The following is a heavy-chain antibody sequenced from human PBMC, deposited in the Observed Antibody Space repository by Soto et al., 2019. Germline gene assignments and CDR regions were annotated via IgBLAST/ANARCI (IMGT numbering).Heavy chain of an antibody. CDR1: GYTFIKYG. Sequence: QVQLVQSGAEVKNPGASVKVSCKASGYTFIKYGISWVRQAPGQGLERMGWINTYNGNTKYAQKLQGRVTLTTDTSTSTAYMELSSLNSDYTAVYYCSRTSMFRGVIRGDDAFDIWGQGTMVSVSS. CDR2: INTYNGNT. D-gene: IGHD3-10*01. J-gene: IGHJ3*02. V-gene: IGHV1-18*01. CDR3: SRTSMFRGVIRGDDAFDI.